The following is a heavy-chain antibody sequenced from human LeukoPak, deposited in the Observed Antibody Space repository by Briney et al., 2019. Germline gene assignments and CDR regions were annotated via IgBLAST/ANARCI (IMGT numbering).Heavy chain of an antibody. D-gene: IGHD3-10*01. V-gene: IGHV3-7*01. CDR3: ANVWFGELFSD. Sequence: GGSLRLSCAASGFTFSSYWMSWVRQAPGKGPEWVANIKQDGSEKYYVDSVKGRFTISRDNAKNSLYLQMNSLRAEDTAVYYCANVWFGELFSDWGQGTLVTVSS. J-gene: IGHJ4*02. CDR2: IKQDGSEK. CDR1: GFTFSSYW.